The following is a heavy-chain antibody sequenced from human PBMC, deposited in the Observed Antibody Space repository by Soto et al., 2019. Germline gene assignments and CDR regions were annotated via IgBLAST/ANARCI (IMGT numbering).Heavy chain of an antibody. D-gene: IGHD2-8*02. CDR2: ISYDGSNK. Sequence: WGSLRLSCAASGFTFSNYAMSWVRQAPGKGLEWVAVISYDGSNKYYADSVKGRFTISRDNSKNTLYLQMNSLRAEDTAVYYCARDTIVRKGSWCPLGYWGQGTLVTVSS. CDR1: GFTFSNYA. CDR3: ARDTIVRKGSWCPLGY. V-gene: IGHV3-30-3*01. J-gene: IGHJ4*02.